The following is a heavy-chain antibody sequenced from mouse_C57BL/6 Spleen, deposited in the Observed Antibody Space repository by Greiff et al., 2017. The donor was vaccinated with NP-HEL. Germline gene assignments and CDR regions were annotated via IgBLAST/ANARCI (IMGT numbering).Heavy chain of an antibody. CDR1: GFSLSTSGMG. J-gene: IGHJ4*01. V-gene: IGHV8-12*01. CDR2: IYWDDDK. CDR3: ARKGSYYYGSSYDYYAMDY. Sequence: QVTLKESGPGILQSSQTLSLTCSFSGFSLSTSGMGVSWIRQPSGKGLEWLAHIYWDDDKRSNPSLKSRLTISKDTSRNQVFLKITSVDTADTATYYCARKGSYYYGSSYDYYAMDYWGQGTSVTVSS. D-gene: IGHD1-1*01.